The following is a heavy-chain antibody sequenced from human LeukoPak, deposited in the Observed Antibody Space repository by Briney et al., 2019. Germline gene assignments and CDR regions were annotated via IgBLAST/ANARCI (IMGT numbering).Heavy chain of an antibody. CDR2: ISAYNGNT. J-gene: IGHJ4*02. CDR3: ARAPYYYDLDFEFDY. V-gene: IGHV1-18*01. CDR1: GYTFTSYG. D-gene: IGHD3-22*01. Sequence: ASVKVSCKASGYTFTSYGISWVRQAPGQGLEWMGWISAYNGNTNYPQKLQGRVTMTTDTSTSTAYMELRSLRSDDTAVYYCARAPYYYDLDFEFDYWGQGTLVTVSS.